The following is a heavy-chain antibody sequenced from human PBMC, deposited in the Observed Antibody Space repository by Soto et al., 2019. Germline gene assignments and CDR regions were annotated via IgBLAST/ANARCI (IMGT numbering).Heavy chain of an antibody. J-gene: IGHJ6*02. D-gene: IGHD6-13*01. CDR3: TTAAGGYSSSWYSWGHYYYYGMDV. CDR1: GFTFRNAW. V-gene: IGHV3-15*01. Sequence: PGGSLRLSCAASGFTFRNAWMSWVRQAPGKGLEWVGRIKSKTDGGTTDYAAPVKGRFTISRDDSKNTLYLQMNSLKTEDTAVYYCTTAAGGYSSSWYSWGHYYYYGMDVWGQGTTVTVSS. CDR2: IKSKTDGGTT.